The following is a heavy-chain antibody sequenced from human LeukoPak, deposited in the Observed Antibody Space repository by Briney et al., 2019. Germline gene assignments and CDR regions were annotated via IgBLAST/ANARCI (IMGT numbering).Heavy chain of an antibody. CDR2: IYYTGNT. Sequence: SETLSLTCTVSGDSISSSNSYWGWIRQPPGKGLEWIGSIYYTGNTYYNASLKSRVTISIDTSKNQISLRLTSVTATDTAMYYCARQTGSGLFTLPGGQGTLVTVSS. CDR1: GDSISSSNSY. V-gene: IGHV4-39*01. D-gene: IGHD3/OR15-3a*01. CDR3: ARQTGSGLFTLP. J-gene: IGHJ4*02.